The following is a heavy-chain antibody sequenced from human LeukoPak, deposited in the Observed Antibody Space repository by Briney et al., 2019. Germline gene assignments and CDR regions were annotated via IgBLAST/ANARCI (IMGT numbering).Heavy chain of an antibody. Sequence: SETLSLTCTVSGGSISSYYWSWIRQPPGKGLEWIGYIYYSGSTNYNPSLKRRVTISVDTSKNQFSLKLSSVTAADTAVYYCARQELYCSSTSCYGSAFDYWGQGTLVTVSS. CDR2: IYYSGST. CDR3: ARQELYCSSTSCYGSAFDY. V-gene: IGHV4-59*08. J-gene: IGHJ4*02. CDR1: GGSISSYY. D-gene: IGHD2-2*01.